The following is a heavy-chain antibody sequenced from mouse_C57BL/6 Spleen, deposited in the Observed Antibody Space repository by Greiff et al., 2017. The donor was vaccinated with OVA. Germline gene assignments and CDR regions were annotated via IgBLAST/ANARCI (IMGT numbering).Heavy chain of an antibody. CDR1: GFTFSDYG. V-gene: IGHV5-17*01. CDR2: ISSGSSTN. J-gene: IGHJ4*01. CDR3: ARDYDYDGYAMDY. D-gene: IGHD2-4*01. Sequence: EVKLVESGGGLVKPGGSLKLSCAASGFTFSDYGMHWVRQAPEKGLEWVAYISSGSSTNYYADTVKGRFTISRDNAKNTLFLQMTSLRSEDTAMYYCARDYDYDGYAMDYWGQGTSVTVSS.